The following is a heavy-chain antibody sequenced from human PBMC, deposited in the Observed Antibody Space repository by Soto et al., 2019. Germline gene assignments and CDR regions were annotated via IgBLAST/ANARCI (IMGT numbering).Heavy chain of an antibody. J-gene: IGHJ4*02. Sequence: LRLSCTTSGFTFGDYALSWVRQALGKGLEWVGFIRRNAYGGTTDYAASVKGRFTISRDDSKSIAYLQMNSLRTEDTALYYCTRASSLDFDFWGQGTLVTVSS. CDR1: GFTFGDYA. D-gene: IGHD3-16*01. CDR3: TRASSLDFDF. V-gene: IGHV3-49*04. CDR2: IRRNAYGGTT.